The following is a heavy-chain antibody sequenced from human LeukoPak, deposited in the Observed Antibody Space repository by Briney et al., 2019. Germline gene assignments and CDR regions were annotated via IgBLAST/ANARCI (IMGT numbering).Heavy chain of an antibody. J-gene: IGHJ4*02. D-gene: IGHD2-15*01. Sequence: ASETLSLTCTVSGGSINGYYCTWIRQPPGKGLEWIGLIYYSGSTRYNPSLKSRVAISVDTSNNQVSLKLSSVTAADTAVYYCARHGYCSGGSCYWDYWGQGTLVTVSS. CDR3: ARHGYCSGGSCYWDY. CDR1: GGSINGYY. V-gene: IGHV4-59*08. CDR2: IYYSGST.